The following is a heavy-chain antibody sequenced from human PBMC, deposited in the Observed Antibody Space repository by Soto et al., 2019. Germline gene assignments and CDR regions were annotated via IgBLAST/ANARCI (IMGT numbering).Heavy chain of an antibody. CDR2: IYYSGST. CDR3: ARGVATIGP. CDR1: GDSLSSYY. V-gene: IGHV4-59*01. Sequence: SETLSLTCTVSGDSLSSYYSSWIRQPPGKGLEWIGYIYYSGSTNYNPSLKSRVTISVDTPKNQFSLKLTSVTAADTAVYYCARGVATIGPWGQGTLVTVSS. D-gene: IGHD5-12*01. J-gene: IGHJ5*02.